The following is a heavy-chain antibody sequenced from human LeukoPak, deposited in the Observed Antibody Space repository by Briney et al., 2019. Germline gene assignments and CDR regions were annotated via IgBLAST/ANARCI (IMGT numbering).Heavy chain of an antibody. D-gene: IGHD1-26*01. Sequence: GGSLRLSCAASGFTFSSYGMHWFRQAPGKGLEWVGFIRSKAYGGTTEYAASVKGRFTISRDDSKSIAYLQMNSLKTEDTAVYYCTRAGLGGSYDYFDYWGQGTLVTVSS. CDR2: IRSKAYGGTT. V-gene: IGHV3-49*03. CDR3: TRAGLGGSYDYFDY. J-gene: IGHJ4*02. CDR1: GFTFSSYG.